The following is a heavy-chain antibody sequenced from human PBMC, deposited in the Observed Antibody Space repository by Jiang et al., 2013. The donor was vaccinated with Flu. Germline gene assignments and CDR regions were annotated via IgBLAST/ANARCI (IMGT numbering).Heavy chain of an antibody. CDR1: GGSFSGYY. CDR2: INHSGST. D-gene: IGHD4-17*01. CDR3: ARGLGGDYSLRYFDL. V-gene: IGHV4-34*01. Sequence: LLKPSETLSLTCAVYGGSFSGYYWSWIRQPPGKGLEWIGEINHSGSTNYNPSLKSRVTISVDTSKNQFSLKLSSVTAADTAVYYCARGLGGDYSLRYFDLWGRGTLVTVSS. J-gene: IGHJ2*01.